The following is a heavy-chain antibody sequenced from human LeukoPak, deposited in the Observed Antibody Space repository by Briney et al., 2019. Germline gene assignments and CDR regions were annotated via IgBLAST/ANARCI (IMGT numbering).Heavy chain of an antibody. J-gene: IGHJ4*02. D-gene: IGHD3-22*01. CDR3: ATQPYVSSGYYPY. Sequence: PGGSLRLSCAASGFTFSSYSMNWVRQAPGKGLEWVSSISSSSSYIYYADSVKGRFTISRDNAKNSLYLQMNSLRAEDTAVYYCATQPYVSSGYYPYWGQGTLVTVSP. CDR1: GFTFSSYS. V-gene: IGHV3-21*01. CDR2: ISSSSSYI.